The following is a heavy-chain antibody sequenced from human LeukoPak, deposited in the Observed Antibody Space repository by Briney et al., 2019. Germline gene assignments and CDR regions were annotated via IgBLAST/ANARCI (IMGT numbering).Heavy chain of an antibody. CDR3: ARESGSGSYYGMDV. J-gene: IGHJ6*04. V-gene: IGHV1-18*04. CDR1: GYTFTSYG. CDR2: ISAYNGNT. D-gene: IGHD3-10*01. Sequence: ASVKVSCKASGYTFTSYGISWVRQAPGQGLEWMGWISAYNGNTNYAQKLQGRVTMTTDTSTSTAYMELRSLRSGDTAVYYCARESGSGSYYGMDVWGKGTTVTVSS.